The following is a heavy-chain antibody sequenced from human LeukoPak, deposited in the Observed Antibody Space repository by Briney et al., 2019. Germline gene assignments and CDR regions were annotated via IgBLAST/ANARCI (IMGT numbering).Heavy chain of an antibody. D-gene: IGHD3-16*01. CDR2: ISYDGSNK. CDR1: GFTFSSYA. V-gene: IGHV3-30*04. J-gene: IGHJ4*02. Sequence: PGRSLRLSCAASGFTFSSYAMHWVRQAPGKGLEWVAVISYDGSNKYYADSVKGRFTISRDNSKNTLYLQMNSLRTEDTAVYYCAKDVHDYINYWGQGTLVTVSS. CDR3: AKDVHDYINY.